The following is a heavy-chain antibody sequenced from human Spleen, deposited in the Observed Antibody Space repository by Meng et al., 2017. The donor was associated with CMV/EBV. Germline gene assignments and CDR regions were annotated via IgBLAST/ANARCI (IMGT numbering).Heavy chain of an antibody. CDR3: ARAIDYDFWNGYQVNYFDS. J-gene: IGHJ4*02. Sequence: SETLSLTCTVYGGSFSGYYWSWIRQPPGKGLEWIGEINLSGGPNYNPSLKSRVTISLDTSKTHFSLKLTSVTAADTAVYYCARAIDYDFWNGYQVNYFDSWGQGTLVTVFS. CDR2: INLSGGP. V-gene: IGHV4-34*01. CDR1: GGSFSGYY. D-gene: IGHD3-3*01.